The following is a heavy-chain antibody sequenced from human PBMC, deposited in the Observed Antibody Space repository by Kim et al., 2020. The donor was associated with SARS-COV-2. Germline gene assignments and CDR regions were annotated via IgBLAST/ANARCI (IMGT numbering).Heavy chain of an antibody. V-gene: IGHV1-18*01. Sequence: ASVKVSCKASGYTFTSYGIGWVRQAPGQGLEWMGWISAYNGNTNYAQKLQGRVTMTTDTSTSTAYMELRSLRSDDTAVYYCAREGAVPAAITEYYYGMDVWGQGTTVTVSS. CDR1: GYTFTSYG. CDR2: ISAYNGNT. J-gene: IGHJ6*02. CDR3: AREGAVPAAITEYYYGMDV. D-gene: IGHD2-2*02.